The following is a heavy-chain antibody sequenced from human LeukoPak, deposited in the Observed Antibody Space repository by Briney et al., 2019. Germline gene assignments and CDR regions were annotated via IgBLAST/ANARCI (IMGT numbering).Heavy chain of an antibody. CDR2: IYTSGST. Sequence: TSETLSLTCSVSGGSINNTNYYWGWIRQPAGKGLEWIGRIYTSGSTNYNPSLKSRVTMSVDTSKNQFSLKLSSVTAADTAVYYCARQQGGGSGSYQPFDYWGQGTLVTVSS. D-gene: IGHD3-10*01. J-gene: IGHJ4*02. V-gene: IGHV4-61*02. CDR1: GGSINNTNYY. CDR3: ARQQGGGSGSYQPFDY.